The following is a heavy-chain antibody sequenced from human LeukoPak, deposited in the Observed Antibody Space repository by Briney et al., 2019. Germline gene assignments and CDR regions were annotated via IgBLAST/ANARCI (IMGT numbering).Heavy chain of an antibody. V-gene: IGHV3-30*02. Sequence: GGSLRLSCAASGFTFSSYGMHWVRQAPGKGLEWVAFIRYDGSNKYYADSVKGRFTISRDNSKNTLYLQMNSLRAEDTAVYYCAKSLTYSSSWNTPDFDYWGQGTLVTVSS. J-gene: IGHJ4*02. CDR3: AKSLTYSSSWNTPDFDY. CDR1: GFTFSSYG. D-gene: IGHD6-13*01. CDR2: IRYDGSNK.